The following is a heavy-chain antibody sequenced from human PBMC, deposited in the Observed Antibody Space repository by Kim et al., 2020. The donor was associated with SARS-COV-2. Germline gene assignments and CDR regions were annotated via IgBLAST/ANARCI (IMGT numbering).Heavy chain of an antibody. CDR1: GGSISSGGYY. J-gene: IGHJ4*02. D-gene: IGHD5-18*01. CDR3: ARGVQLWDRPFDY. Sequence: SETLSLTCTVSGGSISSGGYYWSWIRQHPGKGLECIGYIYYSGSTYYNPSLKSRVTISVDTSKNQFSLKLSSVTAADTAVYYCARGVQLWDRPFDYWGQGTLVTVSS. V-gene: IGHV4-31*03. CDR2: IYYSGST.